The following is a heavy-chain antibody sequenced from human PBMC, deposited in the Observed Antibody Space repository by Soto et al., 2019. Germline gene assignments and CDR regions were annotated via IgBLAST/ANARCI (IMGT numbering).Heavy chain of an antibody. V-gene: IGHV1-2*02. CDR2: INPSTGGT. D-gene: IGHD2-21*02. CDR1: GYTFTDYY. Sequence: GASVKVSCKPSGYTFTDYYMHWVRQAPGQGLEWMGWINPSTGGTKYAEKFQGSVTMTRHTSISTAFLELSSLTSDDTAVYYCARKIRDYFFDYWGQGTQVTVSS. CDR3: ARKIRDYFFDY. J-gene: IGHJ4*02.